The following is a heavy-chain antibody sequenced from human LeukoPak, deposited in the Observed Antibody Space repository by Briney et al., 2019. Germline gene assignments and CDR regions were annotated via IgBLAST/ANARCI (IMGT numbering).Heavy chain of an antibody. D-gene: IGHD3-22*01. CDR2: IVVGSGNT. CDR1: GFTFTSSA. V-gene: IGHV1-58*02. J-gene: IGHJ5*02. CDR3: AADLGGYDSSGYYLWNWFDP. Sequence: TSVKVSCKASGFTFTSSAMQWVRQARGQRLEWIGWIVVGSGNTNYAQKFQERVTITRDMSTSTAYMELSSLRSEDTAVYYCAADLGGYDSSGYYLWNWFDPWGQGTLVTVS.